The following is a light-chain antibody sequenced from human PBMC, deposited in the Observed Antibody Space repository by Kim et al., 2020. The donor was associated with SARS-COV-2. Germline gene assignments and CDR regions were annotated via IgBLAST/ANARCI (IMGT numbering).Light chain of an antibody. Sequence: DIQMTQSPSTLSASIGDRVTIVCRASQNIDKWLAWYQQKPGKAPKLLIDATSTLQSGAPSRFSGSGSGTEFTLTISGLQADDVGTYYCQQYNIYSTFGQGTKVDIK. V-gene: IGKV1-5*03. CDR2: ATS. CDR1: QNIDKW. J-gene: IGKJ1*01. CDR3: QQYNIYST.